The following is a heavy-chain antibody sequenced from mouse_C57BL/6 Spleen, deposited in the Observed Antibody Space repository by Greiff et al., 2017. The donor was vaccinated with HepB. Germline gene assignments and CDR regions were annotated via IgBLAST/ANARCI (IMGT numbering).Heavy chain of an antibody. CDR2: ISNGGGST. CDR3: ASITTVVARYYAMDY. Sequence: EVQGVESGGGLVQPGGSLKLSCAASGFTFSDYYMYWVRQTPEKRLEWVAYISNGGGSTYYPDTVKGRFTISRDNAKNTLYLQMSRLKSEDTAMYYCASITTVVARYYAMDYWGQGTSVTVSS. V-gene: IGHV5-12*01. J-gene: IGHJ4*01. D-gene: IGHD1-1*01. CDR1: GFTFSDYY.